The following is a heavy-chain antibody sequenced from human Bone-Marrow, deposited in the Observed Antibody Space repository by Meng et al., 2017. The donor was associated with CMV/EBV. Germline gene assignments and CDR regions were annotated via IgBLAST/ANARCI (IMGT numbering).Heavy chain of an antibody. J-gene: IGHJ3*02. V-gene: IGHV3-74*01. CDR1: GFTFSSYW. Sequence: GGSLRLSCAASGFTFSSYWMHWVRQAPGKGLVWVSRINSDGSSTSYADSVKGRFTISRDNAKNTLYLQMNSLRAEDTAVYYCASPYYVFWSGLYAFDIWGQGTLVTVSS. CDR2: INSDGSST. CDR3: ASPYYVFWSGLYAFDI. D-gene: IGHD3-3*01.